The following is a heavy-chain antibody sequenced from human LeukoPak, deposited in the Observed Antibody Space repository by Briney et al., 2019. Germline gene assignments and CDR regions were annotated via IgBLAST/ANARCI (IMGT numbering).Heavy chain of an antibody. V-gene: IGHV4-38-2*02. CDR2: IYHSGST. D-gene: IGHD5-18*01. CDR1: GYSISSGYY. CDR3: ARAEYSYGFVSDY. J-gene: IGHJ4*02. Sequence: SETLSLTCTVSGYSISSGYYWGWIRQPPGKGLEWIGSIYHSGSTYYSPSLKSRVTISVDTSKNQFSLKLSSVTAADTAVYYCARAEYSYGFVSDYWGQGTLVTVSS.